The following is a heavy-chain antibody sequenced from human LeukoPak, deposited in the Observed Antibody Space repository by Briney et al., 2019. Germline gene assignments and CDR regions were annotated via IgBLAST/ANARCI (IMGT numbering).Heavy chain of an antibody. CDR2: IRYDGSNK. D-gene: IGHD6-6*01. Sequence: GGSLRLSCAASGFTFSSYGMHWVRQAPGKGLEWVAFIRYDGSNKYYADSVKGRFTISRDNSKNTLYLQMNSLRAEDTAVYYCAKNSPRIAARPRYFDYWGQGTLVTVSS. J-gene: IGHJ4*02. V-gene: IGHV3-30*02. CDR3: AKNSPRIAARPRYFDY. CDR1: GFTFSSYG.